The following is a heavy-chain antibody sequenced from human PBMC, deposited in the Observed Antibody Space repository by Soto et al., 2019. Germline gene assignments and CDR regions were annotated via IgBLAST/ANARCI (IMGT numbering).Heavy chain of an antibody. CDR1: GFTFSSYE. CDR2: ISSSGSTI. J-gene: IGHJ4*02. Sequence: PGGSLRLSCAASGFTFSSYEMNWVRQAPGKGLEWVSYISSSGSTIYYADSVKGRFTISRDNAKNSLYLQMNSLRAEDTAVYYCARDADDYYYDSSGYYPNHFDYWGQGTLVTVSS. D-gene: IGHD3-22*01. V-gene: IGHV3-48*03. CDR3: ARDADDYYYDSSGYYPNHFDY.